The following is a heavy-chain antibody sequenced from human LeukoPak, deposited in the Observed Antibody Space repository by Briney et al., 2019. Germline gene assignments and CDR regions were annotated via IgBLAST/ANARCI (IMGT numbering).Heavy chain of an antibody. Sequence: GASVKVSCKAAGGTFSSYAISWGRQAPGQGLGGMGGWIPIFGTANYAKKFRGRVTITADKSTRTAYMEPSSLNSEDTAVYSCARDNDSRDPPHFDYWGQGTLVTVSS. CDR2: WIPIFGTA. D-gene: IGHD3-16*01. J-gene: IGHJ4*02. V-gene: IGHV1-69*06. CDR3: ARDNDSRDPPHFDY. CDR1: GGTFSSYA.